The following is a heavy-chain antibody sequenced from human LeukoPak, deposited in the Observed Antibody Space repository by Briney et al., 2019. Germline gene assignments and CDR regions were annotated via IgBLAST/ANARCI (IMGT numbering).Heavy chain of an antibody. CDR3: ARRIAVAATNYYLDY. CDR2: MYYSGIT. V-gene: IGHV4-39*01. CDR1: GGSIRSSSYY. D-gene: IGHD6-13*01. J-gene: IGHJ4*02. Sequence: SETLSLTCTVSGGSIRSSSYYWGWIRQPPGKGLEWIGSMYYSGITYYNPSLKSRVTISVDTSKNQFSLKLSSVTAADTAVYYCARRIAVAATNYYLDYWGQGTLATVSS.